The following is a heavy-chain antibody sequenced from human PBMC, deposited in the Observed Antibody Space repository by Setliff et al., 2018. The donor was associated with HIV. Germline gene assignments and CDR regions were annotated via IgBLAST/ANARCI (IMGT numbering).Heavy chain of an antibody. CDR2: IYTYNGNT. Sequence: GASVKVSCKTSGYTFTTYGITWVRQAPGQGLEWMGWIYTYNGNTDYAERFQGRVTMTTDTSTSTAYMELRSLRSDDTAVYYCARGPDSYDSSGYYASFDSWGQGTLVTVSS. CDR1: GYTFTTYG. J-gene: IGHJ4*02. CDR3: ARGPDSYDSSGYYASFDS. V-gene: IGHV1-18*01. D-gene: IGHD3-22*01.